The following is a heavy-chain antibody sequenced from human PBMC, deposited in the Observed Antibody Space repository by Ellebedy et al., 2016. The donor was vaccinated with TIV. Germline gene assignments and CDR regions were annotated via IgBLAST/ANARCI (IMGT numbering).Heavy chain of an antibody. Sequence: GESLKISCAASGFTFSSYIMNCIRQAPVKGLEWVSYISSSSSSTYYADSVKGRFTISRDNSRNTLNLQMNSLRPEDTAVYYCAKDAWERARISWEHDHWGQGTLVTVSS. CDR1: GFTFSSYI. J-gene: IGHJ4*02. CDR3: AKDAWERARISWEHDH. V-gene: IGHV3-48*01. D-gene: IGHD5-24*01. CDR2: ISSSSSST.